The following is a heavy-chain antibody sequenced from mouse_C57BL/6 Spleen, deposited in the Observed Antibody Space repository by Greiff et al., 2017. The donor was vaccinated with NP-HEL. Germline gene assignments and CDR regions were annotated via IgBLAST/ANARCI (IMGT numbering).Heavy chain of an antibody. CDR3: ARAGTTVVATPYY. J-gene: IGHJ2*01. CDR2: IDPSDSYT. Sequence: VQLQQPGAELVRPGTSVKLSCKASGYTFTSYWMHWVKQRPGQGLEWIGVIDPSDSYTNYNQKFKGKATLTVDTSSSTAYMQLSSLTSEDSAVYYCARAGTTVVATPYYWRKDTTLTVFS. D-gene: IGHD1-1*01. CDR1: GYTFTSYW. V-gene: IGHV1-59*01.